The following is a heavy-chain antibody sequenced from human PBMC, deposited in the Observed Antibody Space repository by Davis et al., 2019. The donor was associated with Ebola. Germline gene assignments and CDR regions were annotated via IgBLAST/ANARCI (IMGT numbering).Heavy chain of an antibody. CDR2: IYSGGST. CDR3: ARVMTTVTKSYFDY. D-gene: IGHD4-17*01. V-gene: IGHV3-53*01. CDR1: GFTVSSNY. Sequence: PGGSLRLSCAASGFTVSSNYMSWVRQAPGKGLEWVSVIYSGGSTYYADSVKGRFTISRDNSKNTLYLQMNSLRAEDTAVYYCARVMTTVTKSYFDYWGQGTLVTVSS. J-gene: IGHJ4*02.